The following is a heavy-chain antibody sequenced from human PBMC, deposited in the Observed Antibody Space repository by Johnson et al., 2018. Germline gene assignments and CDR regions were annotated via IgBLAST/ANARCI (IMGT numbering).Heavy chain of an antibody. J-gene: IGHJ6*02. D-gene: IGHD3-16*01. Sequence: QLVESGPEAKKPGTSVKVSCKASGFTFTRAAVQWVRQARGQRLEWIGWIVVGSGNTNYAQKFQERVTITRDMSTSTAYMGLSSLRSEDTAVYYCAAGWGLNYFYYGMDVWGQGTTVTVSS. CDR1: GFTFTRAA. CDR3: AAGWGLNYFYYGMDV. CDR2: IVVGSGNT. V-gene: IGHV1-58*01.